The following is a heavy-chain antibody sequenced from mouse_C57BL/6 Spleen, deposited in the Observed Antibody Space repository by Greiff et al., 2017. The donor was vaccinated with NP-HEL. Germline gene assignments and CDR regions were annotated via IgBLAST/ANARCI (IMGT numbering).Heavy chain of an antibody. D-gene: IGHD1-1*01. CDR3: ARGILLRYYFDY. Sequence: DVQLQESGPVLVKPGASVKMSCKASGYTFTDYYMNWVKQSHGKSLEWIGVINPYNGGTSYNQKFKGKATLTVDKSSSTAYMELNSLTSEDSAVYYCARGILLRYYFDYWGQGTTLTVSS. CDR2: INPYNGGT. CDR1: GYTFTDYY. J-gene: IGHJ2*01. V-gene: IGHV1-19*01.